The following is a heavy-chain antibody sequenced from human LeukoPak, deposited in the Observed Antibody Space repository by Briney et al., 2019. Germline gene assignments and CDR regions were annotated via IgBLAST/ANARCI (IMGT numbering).Heavy chain of an antibody. CDR2: ISGSGGST. CDR1: GFTFSSYA. CDR3: AKVWRGNYYDY. V-gene: IGHV3-23*01. Sequence: GGSLRLSCAASGFTFSSYAMSWVRQVPGKGLEWVSTISGSGGSTYYADSVKGRFTISRDSSKNTLYLQMNGLRSEDTALYYCAKVWRGNYYDYWGQGTLVTVSS. D-gene: IGHD1-1*01. J-gene: IGHJ4*02.